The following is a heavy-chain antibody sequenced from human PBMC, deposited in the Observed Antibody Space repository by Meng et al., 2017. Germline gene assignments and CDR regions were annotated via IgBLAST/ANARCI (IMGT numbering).Heavy chain of an antibody. CDR1: GFTFSSYG. Sequence: VQLGGSWGGLVPTLRSNVLTCADSGFTFSSYGMHWVHQAPGKRLEWVEVISYDGSNNYYADAVKDRFPSCRDNSKNTLYLQMNSLRAEVTAVYYCAYFDYWGQGTLVTVSS. CDR2: ISYDGSNN. J-gene: IGHJ4*02. V-gene: IGHV3-30*01. CDR3: AYFDY.